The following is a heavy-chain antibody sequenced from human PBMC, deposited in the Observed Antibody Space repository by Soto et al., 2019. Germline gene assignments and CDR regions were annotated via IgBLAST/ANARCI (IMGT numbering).Heavy chain of an antibody. CDR1: GGSFSSYY. D-gene: IGHD2-2*01. Sequence: SETLSLTCAVYGGSFSSYYWSWIRQPPGKGLEWIGEINHSGSTNYNPSLKSRVTISVDTSKNQFSLKLSSVTAADTAVYYCAGEDIVVVPAAIPSFDYWGQGTLVTVSS. CDR3: AGEDIVVVPAAIPSFDY. J-gene: IGHJ4*02. V-gene: IGHV4-34*01. CDR2: INHSGST.